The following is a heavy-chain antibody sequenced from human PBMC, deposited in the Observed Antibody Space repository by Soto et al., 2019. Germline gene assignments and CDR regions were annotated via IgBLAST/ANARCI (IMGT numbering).Heavy chain of an antibody. J-gene: IGHJ5*02. Sequence: GXSVKVSCKASGYTFTTYSIAWVRQAPGQGLEWMGWISAYNGKTNYAQKFQGRVTMTTDTSTSTAYMELRSLRSDDTAVYFCAREAFGVHASWFDPRGQGTLVTVSS. D-gene: IGHD2-2*01. CDR3: AREAFGVHASWFDP. CDR2: ISAYNGKT. V-gene: IGHV1-18*01. CDR1: GYTFTTYS.